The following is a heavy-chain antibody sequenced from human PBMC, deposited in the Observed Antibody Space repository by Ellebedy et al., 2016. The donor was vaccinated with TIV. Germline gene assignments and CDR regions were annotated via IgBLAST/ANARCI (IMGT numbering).Heavy chain of an antibody. Sequence: LSLTCAASGFTFSTYWMNWVRQAPGKGLVWVTRINNDGSSTNYADSVKGRFTISTDNSKNTLYLQMNSLRAEDTAVYICASIRTENDYWGQGTLVTVSS. CDR3: ASIRTENDY. CDR2: INNDGSST. J-gene: IGHJ4*02. D-gene: IGHD3-10*01. V-gene: IGHV3-74*01. CDR1: GFTFSTYW.